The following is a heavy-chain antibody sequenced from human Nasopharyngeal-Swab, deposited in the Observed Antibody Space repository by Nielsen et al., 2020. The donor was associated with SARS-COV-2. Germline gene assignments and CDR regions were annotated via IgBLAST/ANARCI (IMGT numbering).Heavy chain of an antibody. CDR3: ARADSSSWYFDY. V-gene: IGHV3-21*01. CDR2: ISSSSSYI. J-gene: IGHJ4*02. CDR1: GFTFSSYS. Sequence: GGSLRLSCAASGFTFSSYSMNWVRQAPGKGLEWVSSISSSSSYIYYADSVKGRFTISRDNAKNSLYLRMNSLRAEDTAVYYCARADSSSWYFDYWGQGTLVTVSS. D-gene: IGHD6-13*01.